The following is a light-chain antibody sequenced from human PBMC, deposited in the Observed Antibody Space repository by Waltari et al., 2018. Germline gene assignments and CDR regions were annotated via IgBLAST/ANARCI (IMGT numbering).Light chain of an antibody. CDR2: DAS. V-gene: IGKV3-11*01. CDR3: QHRFNWPLT. J-gene: IGKJ5*01. Sequence: EIVLTQSPATLPLSPGERATLSCRASQSVSSYLAWYQQKPGQAPRLLIYDASNRATGIPARFSGSGSGTDFTLTISSLEPEDFAVYFCQHRFNWPLTFGQGTRLEIK. CDR1: QSVSSY.